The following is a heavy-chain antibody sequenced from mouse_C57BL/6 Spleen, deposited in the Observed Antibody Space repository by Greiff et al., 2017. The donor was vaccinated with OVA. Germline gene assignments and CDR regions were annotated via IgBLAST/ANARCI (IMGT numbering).Heavy chain of an antibody. J-gene: IGHJ3*01. Sequence: EVQLQQSGPELVKPGASVKISCKASGYTFTDYYMNWVKQSHGKSLEWIGDINPNNGGTRYNQKFKGKATLTVEKSSSTAYMELRSLTSEDSAVYYCAREAASEGGFAYWGQGTLVTVSA. CDR1: GYTFTDYY. CDR3: AREAASEGGFAY. CDR2: INPNNGGT. V-gene: IGHV1-26*01.